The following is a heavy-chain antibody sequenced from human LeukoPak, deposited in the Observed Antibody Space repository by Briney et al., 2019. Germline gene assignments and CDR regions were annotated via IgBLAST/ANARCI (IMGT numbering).Heavy chain of an antibody. CDR2: ISSSSSYI. Sequence: PGGSLRLSCAASGFTFSSYSMTWVRQAPGKGLEWVSSISSSSSYIYYADSVKGRFTIFRDNAKNSLYLQMNSLRAEDTAVYYCARAPSGWREWLVYYYFDYWGQGTLVTVSS. CDR1: GFTFSSYS. D-gene: IGHD6-19*01. V-gene: IGHV3-21*01. CDR3: ARAPSGWREWLVYYYFDY. J-gene: IGHJ4*02.